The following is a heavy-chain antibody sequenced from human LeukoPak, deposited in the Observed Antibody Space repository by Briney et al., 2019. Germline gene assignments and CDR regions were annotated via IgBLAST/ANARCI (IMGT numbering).Heavy chain of an antibody. V-gene: IGHV3-7*01. D-gene: IGHD2-15*01. CDR3: ARWARYCCSGSCYSWFDP. CDR2: MKLDGSEE. Sequence: PGGSLRLSCAASGFTFRSYWMSWVRQAPGKGLEWVANMKLDGSEEYYVDSVKGRFTISSDNAKNSLYLQMNSLRVDDTAVYYCARWARYCCSGSCYSWFDPWGQGTLVTVSS. J-gene: IGHJ5*02. CDR1: GFTFRSYW.